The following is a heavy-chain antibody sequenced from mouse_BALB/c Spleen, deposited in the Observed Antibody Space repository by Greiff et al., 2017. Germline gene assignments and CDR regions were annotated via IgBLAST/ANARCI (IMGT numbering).Heavy chain of an antibody. CDR2: IDPANGNT. CDR3: ARSGIYDGYYLDY. V-gene: IGHV14-3*02. D-gene: IGHD2-3*01. J-gene: IGHJ2*01. CDR1: GFNIKDTY. Sequence: EVMLVESRAELVKPGASVKLSCTASGFNIKDTYMHWVKQRPEQGLEWIGRIDPANGNTKYDPKFQGKATITADTSSNTAYLQLSSLTSEDTAVYYCARSGIYDGYYLDYWGQGTTLTVSS.